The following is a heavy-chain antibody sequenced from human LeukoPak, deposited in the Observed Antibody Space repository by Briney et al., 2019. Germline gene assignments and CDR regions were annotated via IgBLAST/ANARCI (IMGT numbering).Heavy chain of an antibody. CDR1: GGSISSGGYS. CDR2: IYHSGST. D-gene: IGHD2-2*01. J-gene: IGHJ4*02. Sequence: PSETLSLTCAVSGGSISSGGYSWSWIRQPPGKGLEWIGYIYHSGSTYYNPSLKSRVTILVDRSKNQFSLKLSSVTAADTAVYYCARGSRSSTSGHFDYWGQGTLVTVSS. V-gene: IGHV4-30-2*01. CDR3: ARGSRSSTSGHFDY.